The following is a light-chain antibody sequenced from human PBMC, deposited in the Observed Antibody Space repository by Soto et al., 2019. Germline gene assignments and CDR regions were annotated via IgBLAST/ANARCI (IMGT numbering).Light chain of an antibody. V-gene: IGKV3-20*01. CDR2: GAS. CDR1: QNVSSGY. J-gene: IGKJ2*01. Sequence: IVLTQSPGTLSVSPGERVTLSCRASQNVSSGYLAWYQQKPGQAPRLLIYGASTRAAGIPDRFSGNGSGTDFALTLSRLEPGYFGVYQCQQYGRTPQTFGPGTKWRS. CDR3: QQYGRTPQT.